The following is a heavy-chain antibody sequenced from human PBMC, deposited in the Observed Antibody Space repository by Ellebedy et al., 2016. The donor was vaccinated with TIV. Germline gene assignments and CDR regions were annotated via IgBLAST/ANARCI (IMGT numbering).Heavy chain of an antibody. J-gene: IGHJ5*02. CDR1: GGSIRSSY. D-gene: IGHD3/OR15-3a*01. V-gene: IGHV4-59*08. Sequence: MPGGSLRLSCTVSGGSIRSSYWSWIRQSPGQGLEWLGYVDYNGNTNYTPSLSGRVTISMDTSKSQFSLRLTSVTAADTAVYFCARHNFGTFLGGWFAPWGQGTLVIVSS. CDR3: ARHNFGTFLGGWFAP. CDR2: VDYNGNT.